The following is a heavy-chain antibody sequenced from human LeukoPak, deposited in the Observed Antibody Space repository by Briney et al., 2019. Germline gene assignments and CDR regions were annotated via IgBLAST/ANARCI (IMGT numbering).Heavy chain of an antibody. D-gene: IGHD3-16*02. V-gene: IGHV4-34*01. Sequence: TSSETLSLTCAVYGGSSSGYFWEWIRQPPGKGLEWIGEINHSGTSNSNPSLKTRATISVDTSKNRFSLKLRSVTAADTAVYYCARALQENYVRGSFRPLRRYFDRWGRGTLVAVSS. J-gene: IGHJ2*01. CDR3: ARALQENYVRGSFRPLRRYFDR. CDR2: INHSGTS. CDR1: GGSSSGYF.